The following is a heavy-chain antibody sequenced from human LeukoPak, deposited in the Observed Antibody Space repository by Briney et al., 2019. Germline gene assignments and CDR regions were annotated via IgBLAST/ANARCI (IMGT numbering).Heavy chain of an antibody. D-gene: IGHD6-19*01. J-gene: IGHJ4*02. CDR2: ISGSGGSS. CDR3: AKAAGQWVVGGHYYFDY. Sequence: PGGSLRLSCAASGFTFSNYAMSWVRQAPGKGLECVSGISGSGGSSYYADSVKGRFTISRDNSKNMLYLQMNSQRAEDTAVYYCAKAAGQWVVGGHYYFDYWGQGTLVTVSS. CDR1: GFTFSNYA. V-gene: IGHV3-23*01.